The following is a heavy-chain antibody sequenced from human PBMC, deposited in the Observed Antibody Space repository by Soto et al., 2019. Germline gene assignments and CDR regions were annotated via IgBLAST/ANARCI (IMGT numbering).Heavy chain of an antibody. V-gene: IGHV4-39*01. CDR2: IYYSGST. Sequence: SETLSLTCTVSGGSISSSSYYWGWIRQPPGKGLEWIGSIYYSGSTYYNPSLKSRVTISVDTSKNQFSLKLSSVPAADTAVYYCASPDDTAMVEGRFDYWGQGTLVTVSS. D-gene: IGHD5-18*01. J-gene: IGHJ4*02. CDR1: GGSISSSSYY. CDR3: ASPDDTAMVEGRFDY.